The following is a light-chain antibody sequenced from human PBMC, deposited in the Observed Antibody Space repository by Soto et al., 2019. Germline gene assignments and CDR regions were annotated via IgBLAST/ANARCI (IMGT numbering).Light chain of an antibody. J-gene: IGKJ4*01. CDR3: QQRSNWPLT. Sequence: EIVLTQSPATLSLSPGERATLSCRASQSVSSYLAWYQQKPGQAPSLLIYDASNRATGIPARFSGSGSGTDFTLTISSLEPEDFAVYYCQQRSNWPLTFGGVTKVESK. CDR1: QSVSSY. CDR2: DAS. V-gene: IGKV3-11*01.